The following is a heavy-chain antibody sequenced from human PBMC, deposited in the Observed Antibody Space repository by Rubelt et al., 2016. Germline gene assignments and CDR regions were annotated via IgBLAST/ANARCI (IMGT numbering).Heavy chain of an antibody. D-gene: IGHD6-19*01. CDR2: IYYSGAT. V-gene: IGHV4-34*01. J-gene: IGHJ5*02. CDR1: GGSFSGYY. Sequence: QVQLQQWGAGLLKPSETLSLTCAVYGGSFSGYYWVWIRQPPDKQLEWIGNIYYSGATYYNPSLKSRVTMSVDTSKNQFSLKVTSWTAAETALYDGAIVRDISGWGLDPWGQGTLVTVSS. CDR3: AIVRDISGWGLDP.